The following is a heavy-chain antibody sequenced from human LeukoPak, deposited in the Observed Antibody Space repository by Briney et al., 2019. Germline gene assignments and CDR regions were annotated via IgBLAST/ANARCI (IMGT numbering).Heavy chain of an antibody. V-gene: IGHV1-2*02. CDR2: INPNSGGT. CDR3: ARTRSHTQRAFDI. CDR1: GYTFTGYD. J-gene: IGHJ3*02. Sequence: ASVKVSCKASGYTFTGYDMHWVRQAPGQGLEWMGWINPNSGGTNYAQKFQGRVTMTRDTSISTAYMELSRLRSDDTAVYYCARTRSHTQRAFDIWGQGTMVTVSS.